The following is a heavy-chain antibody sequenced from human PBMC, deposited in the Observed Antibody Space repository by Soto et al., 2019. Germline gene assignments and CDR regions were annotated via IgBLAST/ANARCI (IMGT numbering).Heavy chain of an antibody. CDR3: AKDNGNYGSGTFSH. V-gene: IGHV3-23*01. D-gene: IGHD3-10*01. CDR2: LSGTGDSA. J-gene: IGHJ4*02. CDR1: GFTFNTYA. Sequence: GGSLRLSCAGVGFTFNTYAMSLVRQAPGKGLEWVAALSGTGDSADYANSVKGRFTVSRDESKTTLYLQMSSLNAEDTAMYYCAKDNGNYGSGTFSHWGQGTLVTVSS.